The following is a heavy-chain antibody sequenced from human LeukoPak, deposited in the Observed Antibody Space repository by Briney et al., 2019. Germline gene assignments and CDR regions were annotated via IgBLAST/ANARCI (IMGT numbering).Heavy chain of an antibody. Sequence: GGSLRLSCAASGFTFSSYSMNWVRQAPGKGLEWVSSISSSSSYIYYADSVKGRFTISRDNAKNSLYLQMNSLRAEDTAVYYCARVRTNYDYVWQNWFDPWGQGTLVTVSS. CDR2: ISSSSSYI. CDR1: GFTFSSYS. J-gene: IGHJ5*02. D-gene: IGHD3-16*01. V-gene: IGHV3-21*04. CDR3: ARVRTNYDYVWQNWFDP.